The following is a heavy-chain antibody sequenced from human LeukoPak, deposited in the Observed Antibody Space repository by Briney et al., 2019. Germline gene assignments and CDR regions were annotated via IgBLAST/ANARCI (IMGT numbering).Heavy chain of an antibody. D-gene: IGHD3-3*01. J-gene: IGHJ6*02. CDR1: GFTFSSYA. Sequence: GRSLRLSCAASGFTFSSYAMHWVRQAPGKGLEWVAVISYDGSNKYYADSVKGRFTISRDNSKNTLYLQMNSLRAEDTAVYYCARAADFGVVPHTPSYYYYGMDVWGQGTTVTVSS. CDR3: ARAADFGVVPHTPSYYYYGMDV. CDR2: ISYDGSNK. V-gene: IGHV3-30-3*01.